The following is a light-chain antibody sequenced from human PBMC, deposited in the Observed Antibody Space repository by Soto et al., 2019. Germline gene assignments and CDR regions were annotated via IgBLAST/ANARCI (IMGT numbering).Light chain of an antibody. V-gene: IGLV1-51*01. Sequence: QSALTQPPSVSAAPGQKVTLSCSGSSSNIGGNSVSWYQQSPETAPKLLMYDDNKRPSGIPDRFSGSKSGTSATLGITGFQTGDEADYYCGSWDSSLSAYVFGTGTKVTVL. CDR1: SSNIGGNS. J-gene: IGLJ1*01. CDR3: GSWDSSLSAYV. CDR2: DDN.